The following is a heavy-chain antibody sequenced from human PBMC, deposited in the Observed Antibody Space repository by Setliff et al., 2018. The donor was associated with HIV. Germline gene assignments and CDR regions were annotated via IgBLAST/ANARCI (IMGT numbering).Heavy chain of an antibody. CDR3: ARSGYTSAFYWVFGAFGV. D-gene: IGHD3-9*01. Sequence: SETLSLTCSVSGGAISRGRFYWNWIRQRPGKGLEWIGYMYYNGGTYYNPSLKSRVTMSVETSTNQFSLHLNNVKDSDTAVYYCARSGYTSAFYWVFGAFGVWGQGKMVTVSS. CDR2: MYYNGGT. J-gene: IGHJ3*01. V-gene: IGHV4-31*03. CDR1: GGAISRGRFY.